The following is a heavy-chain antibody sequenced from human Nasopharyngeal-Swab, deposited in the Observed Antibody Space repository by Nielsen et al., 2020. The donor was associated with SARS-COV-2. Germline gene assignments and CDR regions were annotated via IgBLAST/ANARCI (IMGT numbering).Heavy chain of an antibody. CDR1: GYSFTGEY. D-gene: IGHD1-26*01. Sequence: ASLQVSCKASGYSFTGEYMHWVREAPGQGLVWRGWINPNSGGTKYAQKFQGKFTMTRDTSISTAYMELSSLRFYDTAVYYCARVLGNDAFDMWGQGTMVTVSS. V-gene: IGHV1-2*02. CDR2: INPNSGGT. J-gene: IGHJ3*02. CDR3: ARVLGNDAFDM.